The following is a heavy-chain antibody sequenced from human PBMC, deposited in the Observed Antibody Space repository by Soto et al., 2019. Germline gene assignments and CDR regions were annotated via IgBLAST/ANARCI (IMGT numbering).Heavy chain of an antibody. CDR3: ARPLGTYYDFWSGFLSGWFDP. J-gene: IGHJ5*02. Sequence: PSETLSLTCTVSGGSISSSSYYWGWIRQPPGKGLEWIGSIYYSGSTYYKTSLKSRVNISVDTYKNQFSLKLSSVTAAYTAVYYCARPLGTYYDFWSGFLSGWFDPWGQGTLVTVSS. CDR2: IYYSGST. CDR1: GGSISSSSYY. V-gene: IGHV4-39*01. D-gene: IGHD3-3*01.